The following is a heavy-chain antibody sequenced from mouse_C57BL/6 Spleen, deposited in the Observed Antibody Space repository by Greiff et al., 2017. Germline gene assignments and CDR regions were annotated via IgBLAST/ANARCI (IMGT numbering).Heavy chain of an antibody. D-gene: IGHD2-5*01. Sequence: VQLQQSGPELVKPGASVKISCKASGYTFTDYYMNWVKQSHGKSLEWIGDINPNNGGTSYNQKFKGKATLTVDKSSSTAYMELRSLTSEDSAVYYCARYSNEAYWGQGTLVTVSA. CDR3: ARYSNEAY. J-gene: IGHJ3*01. V-gene: IGHV1-26*01. CDR2: INPNNGGT. CDR1: GYTFTDYY.